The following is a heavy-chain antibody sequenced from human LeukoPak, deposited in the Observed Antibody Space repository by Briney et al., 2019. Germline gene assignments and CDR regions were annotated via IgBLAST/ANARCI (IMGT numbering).Heavy chain of an antibody. CDR3: ARDSYCTSTSCPREGIAFDP. J-gene: IGHJ5*02. V-gene: IGHV1-69*13. D-gene: IGHD2-2*01. Sequence: SVKVSCKASGGSFSSYAISWVRQAPGQGLEWMGGIIPIFGTANYAQKFQGRVAITADESTSTAYMELSSLRSEDTAVYYCARDSYCTSTSCPREGIAFDPWGQGTLVTVSS. CDR1: GGSFSSYA. CDR2: IIPIFGTA.